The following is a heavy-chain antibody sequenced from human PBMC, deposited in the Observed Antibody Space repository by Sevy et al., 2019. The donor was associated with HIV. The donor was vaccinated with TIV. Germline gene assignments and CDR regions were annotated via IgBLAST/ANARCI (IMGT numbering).Heavy chain of an antibody. D-gene: IGHD4-17*01. Sequence: GGSLRLSCAASGFSFSSYEMNWVRQAPGKGLEWVSYISNSGTTISYSDSVSGRFTISRDNARNLLYLQMNSLRAEDTAVYFCARDLPPSATTVPHFDCWGQGTLVTVSS. J-gene: IGHJ4*02. CDR2: ISNSGTTI. CDR1: GFSFSSYE. V-gene: IGHV3-48*03. CDR3: ARDLPPSATTVPHFDC.